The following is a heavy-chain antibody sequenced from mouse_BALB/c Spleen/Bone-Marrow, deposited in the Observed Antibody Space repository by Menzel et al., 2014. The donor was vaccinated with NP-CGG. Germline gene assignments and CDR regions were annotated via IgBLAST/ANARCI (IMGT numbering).Heavy chain of an antibody. V-gene: IGHV5-6-5*01. D-gene: IGHD2-4*01. Sequence: EVKLMESGGGLVKLGGSLKLSCAASGFTFSSYAMSWVRQTPEKRLEWVASISSGGSTYYPDSVKDRFTISRDNARNILYLQMSSLRSEDTAMYYCARVVYYDYDVWFAYWGQGTLVTVSA. J-gene: IGHJ3*01. CDR2: ISSGGST. CDR1: GFTFSSYA. CDR3: ARVVYYDYDVWFAY.